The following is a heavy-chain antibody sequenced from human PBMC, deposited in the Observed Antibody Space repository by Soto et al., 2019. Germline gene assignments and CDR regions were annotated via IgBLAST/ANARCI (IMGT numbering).Heavy chain of an antibody. V-gene: IGHV1-2*04. CDR1: GYTFTGYY. D-gene: IGHD3-22*01. CDR2: INPNSGGT. CDR3: ARGTDSLSYYYGMDV. J-gene: IGHJ6*02. Sequence: QVQLVQSGAKVKKPGASVKVSCKASGYTFTGYYMHWVRQAPGQGLEWMGWINPNSGGTNYAQKFQGWVTMTRDTSISTAYMELSRLRSDDTAVYYCARGTDSLSYYYGMDVWGQGTTVTVSS.